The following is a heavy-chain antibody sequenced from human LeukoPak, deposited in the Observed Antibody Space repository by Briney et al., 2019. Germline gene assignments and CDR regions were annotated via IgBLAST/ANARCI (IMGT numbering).Heavy chain of an antibody. D-gene: IGHD1-14*01. CDR1: RGSISSYY. V-gene: IGHV4-4*07. Sequence: SETLSVTCTDPRGSISSYYWGRIRQPAGKGLEWIGRIYTSGSTNYNPSLKSRVTMSVDTSKNQFSLKLSSVTAADTAVYYCAKYISPYPEPDAFDIWGQGTMVTVSS. J-gene: IGHJ3*02. CDR2: IYTSGST. CDR3: AKYISPYPEPDAFDI.